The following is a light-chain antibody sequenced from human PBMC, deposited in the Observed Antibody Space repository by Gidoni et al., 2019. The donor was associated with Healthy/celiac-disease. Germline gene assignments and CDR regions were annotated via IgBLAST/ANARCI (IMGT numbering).Light chain of an antibody. CDR3: QQSYSTPPLT. CDR2: AAS. V-gene: IGKV1-39*01. J-gene: IGKJ4*01. CDR1: QSISIY. Sequence: DIQMTQSPSSQSASVGDRVTITCRASQSISIYLNWYQQKPGKAPKLLIYAASSLQSGVPSRFSGSGSGTDFTLTISSLQPEDFATYYCQQSYSTPPLTFGGGTKVEIK.